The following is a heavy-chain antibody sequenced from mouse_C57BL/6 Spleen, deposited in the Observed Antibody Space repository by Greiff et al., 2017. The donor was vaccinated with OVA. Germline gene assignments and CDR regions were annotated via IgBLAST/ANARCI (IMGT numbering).Heavy chain of an antibody. CDR2: INPGSGGT. Sequence: QVQLQQSGAELVRPGTSVKVSCKASGYAFTNYLIEWVKQRPGQGLEWIGVINPGSGGTNYNEKFKGKATLTADKSSSTAYMQLSSLTSEDSAVYFCARRRGNYYAMDYWGQGTSVTVSS. V-gene: IGHV1-54*01. J-gene: IGHJ4*01. CDR1: GYAFTNYL. D-gene: IGHD2-14*01. CDR3: ARRRGNYYAMDY.